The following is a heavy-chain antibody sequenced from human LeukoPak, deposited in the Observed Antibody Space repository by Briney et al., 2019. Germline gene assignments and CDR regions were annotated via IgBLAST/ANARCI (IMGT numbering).Heavy chain of an antibody. J-gene: IGHJ4*02. CDR3: AKTRKWLRYFDH. Sequence: GGSLRLSCAASGFTFSSYGMHWVRQAPGKGLEWVAFIRYDGSNKYYADSVKGRFTISRDNSKNTLYLQMNSLRAEDTAVYYCAKTRKWLRYFDHWGQGTLVTVSS. CDR2: IRYDGSNK. D-gene: IGHD6-19*01. V-gene: IGHV3-30*02. CDR1: GFTFSSYG.